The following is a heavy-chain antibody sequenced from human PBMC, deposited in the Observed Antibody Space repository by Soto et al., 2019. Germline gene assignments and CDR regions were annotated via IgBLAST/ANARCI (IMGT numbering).Heavy chain of an antibody. V-gene: IGHV4-39*01. CDR1: GGSIRSSSYY. Sequence: QLQLQESGPGLVKPSETLSLTCTVSGGSIRSSSYYWGWIRQPPGKGLEWIGSIYYSGSTYYNPSLKSRVPIPEDPPKNQVSLNVNPVTGADTAVYYCARQDYSSSGINGFDPWGQGTLVTGSS. D-gene: IGHD6-13*01. CDR3: ARQDYSSSGINGFDP. CDR2: IYYSGST. J-gene: IGHJ5*02.